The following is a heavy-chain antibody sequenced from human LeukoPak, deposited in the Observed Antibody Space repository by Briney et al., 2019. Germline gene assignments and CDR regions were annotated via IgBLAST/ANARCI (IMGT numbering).Heavy chain of an antibody. V-gene: IGHV1-8*01. J-gene: IGHJ5*02. CDR1: AYTFTSYD. CDR3: ARGLIETQGLVIKSVLLWFGELSP. D-gene: IGHD3-10*01. Sequence: ASVKVSCKASAYTFTSYDINWVRQATGQGLEWMGWMNPNSGNAGYAQKFQGRVTMTRNTSISTAYMELSSMRSDDKTVYYCARGLIETQGLVIKSVLLWFGELSPWGQGTLVTVSS. CDR2: MNPNSGNA.